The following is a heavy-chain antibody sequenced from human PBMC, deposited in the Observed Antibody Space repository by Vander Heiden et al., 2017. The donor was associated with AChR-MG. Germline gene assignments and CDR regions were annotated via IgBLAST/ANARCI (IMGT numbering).Heavy chain of an antibody. Sequence: EVQLLESGGGLIQPGGSLRLSCAASGFTFSSFAMSWVRQAPGKGLEWVSTIRGSGTRTYYADSVKGRFTISRDNSINTLYVQLNGLRAEDTAVYFCAKAHHSSPSPNFYFEYWGQGTRVAVSS. D-gene: IGHD6-6*01. CDR2: IRGSGTRT. CDR1: GFTFSSFA. CDR3: AKAHHSSPSPNFYFEY. J-gene: IGHJ4*02. V-gene: IGHV3-23*01.